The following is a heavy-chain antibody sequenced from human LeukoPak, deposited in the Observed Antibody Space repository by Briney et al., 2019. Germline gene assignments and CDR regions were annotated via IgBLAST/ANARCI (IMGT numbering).Heavy chain of an antibody. CDR1: GFTFSSYW. V-gene: IGHV3-7*01. CDR2: IKQDGTET. Sequence: GWSLRLSCAASGFTFSSYWMTWVRQAPGKGLEWVGNIKQDGTETYYVDSVKGRFTISKDNSKNTLYLQMNSLRAEDTAVYYCAKDEFGTFDYWGQGTLVTVSS. CDR3: AKDEFGTFDY. D-gene: IGHD3-10*01. J-gene: IGHJ4*02.